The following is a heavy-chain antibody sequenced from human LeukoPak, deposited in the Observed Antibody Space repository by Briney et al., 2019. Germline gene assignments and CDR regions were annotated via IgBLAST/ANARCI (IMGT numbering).Heavy chain of an antibody. D-gene: IGHD6-19*01. CDR3: ARVGGSSDWPDAEYFQH. CDR2: INPSGGST. CDR1: GYTFTSYY. V-gene: IGHV1-46*01. J-gene: IGHJ1*01. Sequence: ASVKVSCKASGYTFTSYYMHWVRQAPGQGLEWMGIINPSGGSTSYAQKFQGRVTMTRDMSTSTVYMELSSLRSEDTAVYYCARVGGSSDWPDAEYFQHWGQGTLVTVSS.